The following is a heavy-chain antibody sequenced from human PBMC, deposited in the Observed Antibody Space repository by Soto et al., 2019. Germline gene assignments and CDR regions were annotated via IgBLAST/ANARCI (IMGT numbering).Heavy chain of an antibody. CDR2: IYHTGSA. J-gene: IGHJ5*02. V-gene: IGHV4-4*02. Sequence: QVQLQESGPGLVKPSGTLSLTCAVSGDSINSTNWWTWVRQSPGKGLEWIGEIYHTGSANYNPSLKGRVTRSVDKSKNHFSLNLTSVTAADTAVYYCARGDAPTVTTINFFDPWGQGTLVTVSS. CDR1: GDSINSTNW. CDR3: ARGDAPTVTTINFFDP. D-gene: IGHD4-17*01.